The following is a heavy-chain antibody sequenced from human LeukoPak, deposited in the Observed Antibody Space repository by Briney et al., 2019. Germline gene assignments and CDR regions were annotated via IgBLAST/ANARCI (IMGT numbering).Heavy chain of an antibody. V-gene: IGHV4-39*01. CDR2: IYYSGST. CDR1: GGSISSSSYY. D-gene: IGHD2-15*01. J-gene: IGHJ5*02. CDR3: ARRGGGYCSGGSCYWFDP. Sequence: SGTLSLTCTVSGGSISSSSYYWGWIRQPPGKGLEWIGSIYYSGSTYYNPSLKSRVTISVDTSKNQFSLKLSSVTAADTAVYYCARRGGGYCSGGSCYWFDPWGQGTLVTVSS.